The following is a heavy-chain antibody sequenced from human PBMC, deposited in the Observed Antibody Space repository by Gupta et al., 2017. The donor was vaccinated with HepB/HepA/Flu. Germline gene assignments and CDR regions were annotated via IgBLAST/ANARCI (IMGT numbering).Heavy chain of an antibody. D-gene: IGHD2-2*01. CDR3: ARGSGSSTRALDI. Sequence: EVQLVESGGGLVQPGGSLRLSCAASGFTFSSPWMNWVRQAPGKGLEWVANIKQDGSERKYVDSVKGRFTISRDNAMDSMYLQMNSLRAEDTAVYYCARGSGSSTRALDIWGQGTVVTVSS. J-gene: IGHJ3*02. CDR1: GFTFSSPW. CDR2: IKQDGSER. V-gene: IGHV3-7*01.